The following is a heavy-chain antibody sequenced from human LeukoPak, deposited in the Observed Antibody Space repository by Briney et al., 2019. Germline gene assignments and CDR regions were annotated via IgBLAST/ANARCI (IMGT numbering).Heavy chain of an antibody. CDR1: GFTFSSYA. D-gene: IGHD2/OR15-2a*01. Sequence: PGGSLRLSCAASGFTFSSYAMSWVRQAPGKGLEWVSAISGSGGGRTYYADSVKGRFTISRDNSKNTLYLQMNSLRAEDTAIYYCAKNPSLGTYFRFDSWGQGTLVTVSS. V-gene: IGHV3-23*01. CDR3: AKNPSLGTYFRFDS. CDR2: ISGSGGGRT. J-gene: IGHJ5*01.